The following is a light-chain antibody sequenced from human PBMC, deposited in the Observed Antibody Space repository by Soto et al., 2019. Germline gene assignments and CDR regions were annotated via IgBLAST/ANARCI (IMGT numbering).Light chain of an antibody. CDR3: QHLHSYALT. V-gene: IGKV1-9*01. CDR1: QGVSNY. Sequence: DIQLTQSPAFLSSSLGDRITITCRASQGVSNYLAWYQQKPVQAPYLLIYSAFTLHRGVPSRFSGSGCGAVYTHPTSSLQPSDHGTYYCQHLHSYALTFGGGTRLEI. CDR2: SAF. J-gene: IGKJ4*01.